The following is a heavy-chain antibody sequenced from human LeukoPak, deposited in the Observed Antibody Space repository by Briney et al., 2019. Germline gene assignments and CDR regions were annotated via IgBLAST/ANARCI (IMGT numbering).Heavy chain of an antibody. CDR2: ISNSGSTI. Sequence: GGSLRLSCAASGFTFSSYEMNWVRQAPGKGLEWVSYISNSGSTIYYADSVKGRFTISRDNAKNSLYLEMNSLRAEDTAMYYCARDRRDGYNVLDYWGQGTLVTVSS. V-gene: IGHV3-48*03. CDR3: ARDRRDGYNVLDY. CDR1: GFTFSSYE. J-gene: IGHJ4*02. D-gene: IGHD5-24*01.